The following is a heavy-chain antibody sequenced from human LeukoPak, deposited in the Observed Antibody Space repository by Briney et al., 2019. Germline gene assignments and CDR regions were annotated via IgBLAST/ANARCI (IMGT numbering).Heavy chain of an antibody. CDR1: GGSITTTSFS. V-gene: IGHV4-39*01. Sequence: SETLSLTCAVSGGSITTTSFSWAWIRQPPGQDLEWVATISSSGEAYYHPSLMSRVTISIDTSKNQFSLDLTSVTAADTGLFYCAKFKPRTGFDYWGQGILVIVSS. J-gene: IGHJ4*02. D-gene: IGHD1-14*01. CDR2: ISSSGEA. CDR3: AKFKPRTGFDY.